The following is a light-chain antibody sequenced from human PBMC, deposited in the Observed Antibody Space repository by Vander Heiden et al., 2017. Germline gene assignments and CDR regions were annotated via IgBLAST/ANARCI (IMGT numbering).Light chain of an antibody. CDR1: QIVSSN. J-gene: IGKJ4*01. CDR3: QQHNNWTPLT. V-gene: IGKV3D-15*01. Sequence: DIVMTQSPATLSVSPGERATLSRRTRQIVSSNLAWYQQQPGQAPRLLIYGASTRVTGIPARFSGSGSGTEFTLTISSLQSEDFAVYYCQQHNNWTPLTFGGGTKVEIK. CDR2: GAS.